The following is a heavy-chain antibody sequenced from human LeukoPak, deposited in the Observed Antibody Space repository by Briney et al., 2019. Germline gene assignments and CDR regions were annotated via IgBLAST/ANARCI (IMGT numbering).Heavy chain of an antibody. CDR2: IYYSGST. D-gene: IGHD2-15*01. Sequence: PSETLSLTCSVSGGSISSGGYYWSWIRQHPGKGLEWIGYIYYSGSTYYNPSLKSRVTISVDTSKNQFSLKLSSVTAADTAVYYCAREKGYCSGGSCYGSWFDPWGQGTLVTVSS. CDR1: GGSISSGGYY. J-gene: IGHJ5*02. V-gene: IGHV4-31*03. CDR3: AREKGYCSGGSCYGSWFDP.